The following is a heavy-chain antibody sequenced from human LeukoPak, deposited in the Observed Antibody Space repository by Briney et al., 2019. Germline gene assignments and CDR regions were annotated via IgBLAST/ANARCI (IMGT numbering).Heavy chain of an antibody. CDR3: ARIYSYGLLDY. V-gene: IGHV3-21*01. D-gene: IGHD5-18*01. Sequence: GGSLRLSRAASGFTFSSYSMNWVRQAPGKGLEWVSSISSSSYIYYADSVKGRFTISRDNAKNSLYLQMNSLRAEDTAVYYCARIYSYGLLDYWGQGTLVTVSS. CDR1: GFTFSSYS. J-gene: IGHJ4*02. CDR2: ISSSSYI.